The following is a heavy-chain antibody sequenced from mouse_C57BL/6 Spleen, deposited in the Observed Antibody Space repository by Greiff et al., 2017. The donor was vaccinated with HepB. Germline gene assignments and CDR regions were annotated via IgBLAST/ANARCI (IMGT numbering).Heavy chain of an antibody. J-gene: IGHJ3*01. CDR2: IDPEDGDT. Sequence: EVQLQQSGAELVRPGASVKLSCTASGFNIKDYYMHWVKQRPEQGLEWIGRIDPEDGDTEYAPKFQGKATMTADTSSNTAYLRLSSLTSEYTAVYYCTRTAQESLFAYWGQGTLVPVSA. CDR1: GFNIKDYY. V-gene: IGHV14-1*01. D-gene: IGHD3-2*02. CDR3: TRTAQESLFAY.